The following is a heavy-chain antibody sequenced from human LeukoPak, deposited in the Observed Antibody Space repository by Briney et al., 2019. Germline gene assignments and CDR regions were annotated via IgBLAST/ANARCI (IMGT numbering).Heavy chain of an antibody. CDR2: INHSGST. CDR3: ARGDGYNWDY. J-gene: IGHJ4*02. D-gene: IGHD5-24*01. CDR1: GGSFSGYY. V-gene: IGHV4-34*01. Sequence: SETLSLTCAVYGGSFSGYYWSWIRQPPGKGLEWIGEINHSGSTNYNPSLKSRVTISVDTSKNQFSLKLSSVTAADTAVYYCARGDGYNWDYWGQGTLVTVSS.